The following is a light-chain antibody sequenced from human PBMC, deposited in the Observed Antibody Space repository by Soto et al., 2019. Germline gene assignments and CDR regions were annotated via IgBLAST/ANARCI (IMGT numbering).Light chain of an antibody. J-gene: IGKJ3*01. CDR2: DAS. V-gene: IGKV1-33*01. Sequence: DIQMTQSPSSLSASVGDRVTITCQASQDISNYLNWYQQKPGKAPKLLIYDASNLETGVPSRFSGSGSGTDFTFTISSRQPEDIATYYCQQYDRTFGPGTKVDIK. CDR3: QQYDRT. CDR1: QDISNY.